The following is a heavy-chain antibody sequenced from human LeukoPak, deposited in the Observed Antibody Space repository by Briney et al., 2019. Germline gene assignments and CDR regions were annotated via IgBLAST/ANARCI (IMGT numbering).Heavy chain of an antibody. J-gene: IGHJ6*02. V-gene: IGHV4-34*01. CDR1: GGSFSGYY. Sequence: SETLSLTCAVYGGSFSGYYWSWIRQPPGKGLEWIGEINHSGSTNYNPSLKSRVTISVDTSKNQFSLKLSSVTAADTAVYYCARNDFWSGYYPHYHYGMDVWGQGTTVTVSS. D-gene: IGHD3-3*01. CDR2: INHSGST. CDR3: ARNDFWSGYYPHYHYGMDV.